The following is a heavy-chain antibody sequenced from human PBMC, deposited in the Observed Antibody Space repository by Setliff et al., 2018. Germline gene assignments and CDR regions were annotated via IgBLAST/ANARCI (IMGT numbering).Heavy chain of an antibody. CDR1: GGSFSGNY. V-gene: IGHV4-34*01. CDR3: ARAPNRIGTMVRGVSRAFDI. Sequence: PSETLSLTCAVYGGSFSGNYWTWIRQPPGQGLEWIGEINHNGNTNYSPSLKSRVTISVDTSKNQFSLKVHSVTAADTAVYYCARAPNRIGTMVRGVSRAFDIWSQGTLVTGSS. D-gene: IGHD3-10*01. CDR2: INHNGNT. J-gene: IGHJ3*02.